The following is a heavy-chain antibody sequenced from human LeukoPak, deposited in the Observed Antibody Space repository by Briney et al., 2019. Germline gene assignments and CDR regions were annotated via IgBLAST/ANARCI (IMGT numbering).Heavy chain of an antibody. CDR2: ISAYNGNT. Sequence: ASVKVSCKASGYTFTDYYMHWVRQAPGQGLEWMGWISAYNGNTNYAQKLQGRVTMTTDTSTSTAYMELRSLRSDDTAVYYCARDGLRRDYDYWGQGTLVTVSS. CDR3: ARDGLRRDYDY. D-gene: IGHD4-17*01. V-gene: IGHV1-18*04. J-gene: IGHJ4*02. CDR1: GYTFTDYY.